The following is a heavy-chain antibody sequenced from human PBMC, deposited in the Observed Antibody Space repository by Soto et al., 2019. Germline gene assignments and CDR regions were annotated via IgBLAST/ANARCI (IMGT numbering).Heavy chain of an antibody. J-gene: IGHJ4*02. CDR2: ISGSGGST. CDR3: AKGPWYYDSSAIRGY. V-gene: IGHV3-23*01. CDR1: GFTFSSYA. D-gene: IGHD3-22*01. Sequence: GGSLRLSCAASGFTFSSYAMSWVRQAPGKGLEWVSAISGSGGSTYYADSVKGRFTISRDNSKNTLYLQMNSLRAEDTAVYYCAKGPWYYDSSAIRGYWVQGTLVTVSS.